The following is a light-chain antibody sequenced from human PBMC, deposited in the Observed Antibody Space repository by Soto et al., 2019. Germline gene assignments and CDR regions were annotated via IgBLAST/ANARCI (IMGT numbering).Light chain of an antibody. J-gene: IGKJ2*01. CDR3: QQYVMSPYA. Sequence: EIVLTQSPGTLSLSPGERATLSCRASQSISSSYLAWYQQRPGQAPRLLIYGASSRATGIPDRFSGSGSGTDFTLTISRLEPEEFAVYYCQQYVMSPYAVGQGTKVDIK. CDR2: GAS. V-gene: IGKV3-20*01. CDR1: QSISSSY.